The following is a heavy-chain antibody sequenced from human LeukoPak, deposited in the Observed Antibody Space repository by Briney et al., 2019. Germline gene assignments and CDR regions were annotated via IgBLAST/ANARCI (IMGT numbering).Heavy chain of an antibody. CDR1: RFTFSSPT. Sequence: GASVKVSCKASRFTFSSPTVQWVRQARGQRLEWIGWIVVGSGYTNYAQKFQERVTFTGDMSTGTVYMELSSLRSEDTAVYYCARAGIPGYCTNVTCSNWLDPWGQGTLVTVSS. V-gene: IGHV1-58*01. CDR2: IVVGSGYT. J-gene: IGHJ5*02. D-gene: IGHD2-8*01. CDR3: ARAGIPGYCTNVTCSNWLDP.